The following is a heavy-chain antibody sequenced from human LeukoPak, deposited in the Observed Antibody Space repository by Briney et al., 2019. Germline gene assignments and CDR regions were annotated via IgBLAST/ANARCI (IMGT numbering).Heavy chain of an antibody. CDR1: GGSISSGGYY. CDR3: ATGRVGGWLVYYMDV. V-gene: IGHV4-31*03. Sequence: PSETPSLTCTVSGGSISSGGYYWSWIRQHPGKGLEWIGYIYYSGSTYYNPSLKSRVTISVDTSKNQFSLKLSSVTAADTAVYYCATGRVGGWLVYYMDVWGKGTTVTVSS. J-gene: IGHJ6*03. D-gene: IGHD5-24*01. CDR2: IYYSGST.